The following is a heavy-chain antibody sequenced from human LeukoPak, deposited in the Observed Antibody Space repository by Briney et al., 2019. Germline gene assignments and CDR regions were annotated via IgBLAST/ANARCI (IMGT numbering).Heavy chain of an antibody. D-gene: IGHD3-3*01. Sequence: SETLSLTCTVSGGSISSGDYYWSWIRQPPGKGLEWIGYIYYSGSTYYNPSLKSRVTISVDTSKNQFSLKLSSVTAADTAVYYCARVRRSAYRATDFDYWGQGTLVTVSS. CDR1: GGSISSGDYY. CDR3: ARVRRSAYRATDFDY. CDR2: IYYSGST. J-gene: IGHJ4*02. V-gene: IGHV4-30-4*08.